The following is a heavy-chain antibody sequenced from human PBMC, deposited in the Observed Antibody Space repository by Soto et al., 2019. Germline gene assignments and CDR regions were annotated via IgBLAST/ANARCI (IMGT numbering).Heavy chain of an antibody. CDR1: GGTFSSYT. D-gene: IGHD5-12*01. V-gene: IGHV1-69*02. J-gene: IGHJ4*02. CDR2: IIPILGIA. CDR3: ASSPVVVATSTSIDY. Sequence: QVQLVQSGAEVKKPGSSVKVSCKASGGTFSSYTISWVRQAPGQGLEWMGRIIPILGIANYAQKFQGRVTITADKSTSTAYMELSSLRSEDTAVYYCASSPVVVATSTSIDYWGQGTLVTVSS.